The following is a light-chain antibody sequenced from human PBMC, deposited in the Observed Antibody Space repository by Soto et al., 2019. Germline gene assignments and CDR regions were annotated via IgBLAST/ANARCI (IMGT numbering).Light chain of an antibody. CDR3: QQSYSTPPWT. V-gene: IGKV1-5*03. CDR2: KAS. J-gene: IGKJ1*01. Sequence: DIQMTQSPSTLSASVGDRVTITCRASQSISTSLAWYQHKPGKAPKLLIYKASSLESGVPSRFSGSGSGTEFTLTISSLQPGDFATYYCQQSYSTPPWTFGQGTKVEIK. CDR1: QSISTS.